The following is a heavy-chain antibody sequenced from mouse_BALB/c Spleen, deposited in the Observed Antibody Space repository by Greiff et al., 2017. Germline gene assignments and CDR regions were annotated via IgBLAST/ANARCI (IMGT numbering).Heavy chain of an antibody. CDR1: GFTFSSFG. J-gene: IGHJ3*01. CDR3: ARSGRMITPGWFAY. Sequence: EVMLVESGGGLVQPGGSRKLSCAASGFTFSSFGMHWVRQAPEKGLEWVAYISSGSSTIYYADTVKGRFTISRDNPKNTLFLQMTSLRSEDTAMYYCARSGRMITPGWFAYWGQGTLVTVSA. V-gene: IGHV5-17*02. CDR2: ISSGSSTI. D-gene: IGHD2-4*01.